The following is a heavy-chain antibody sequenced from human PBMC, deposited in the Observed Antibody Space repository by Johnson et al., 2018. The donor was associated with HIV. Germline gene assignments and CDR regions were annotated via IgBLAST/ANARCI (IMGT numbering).Heavy chain of an antibody. Sequence: QVQLVESGGGEVQPGRSLRLSCAASGFTFNNYAMHWVRQAPGKGLEWVAVIGYDGSNKYYADSVKGRLTVSRDNSKNTLYLQMNSMRAEDTALYYCARERVGDAFDIWGQGTMVTVSS. D-gene: IGHD1-26*01. CDR3: ARERVGDAFDI. J-gene: IGHJ3*02. CDR1: GFTFNNYA. V-gene: IGHV3-30*04. CDR2: IGYDGSNK.